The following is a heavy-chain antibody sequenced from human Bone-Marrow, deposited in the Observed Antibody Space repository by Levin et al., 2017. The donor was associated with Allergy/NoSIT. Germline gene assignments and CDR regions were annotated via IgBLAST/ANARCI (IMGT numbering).Heavy chain of an antibody. V-gene: IGHV2-70*11. CDR2: IDWDDDK. CDR1: GFSLSTSGMC. CDR3: ARTAQDLRLAAFDI. J-gene: IGHJ3*02. Sequence: SGPTLVQPTQTLTLTCTFSGFSLSTSGMCVSWIRQPPGKALEWLARIDWDDDKYYSTSLKTRLTISKDTSKNQVVLTMTNMDPVDTATYYCARTAQDLRLAAFDIWGQGTMVTVSS. D-gene: IGHD5-12*01.